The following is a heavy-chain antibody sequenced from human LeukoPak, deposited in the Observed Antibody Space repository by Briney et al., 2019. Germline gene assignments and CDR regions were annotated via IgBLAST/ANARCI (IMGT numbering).Heavy chain of an antibody. V-gene: IGHV3-21*01. CDR2: IGSSSSYI. CDR3: ARVSSMSTLPYYFDY. J-gene: IGHJ4*02. Sequence: GGPLRLSCAASGFTFSSYSMNWVRQAPGKGLEWVSSIGSSSSYIYYADSVKGRFTISRDNAKNSLYLQMDRLRAEDTAVYYCARVSSMSTLPYYFDYWGQGTLVTVSS. CDR1: GFTFSSYS. D-gene: IGHD2/OR15-2a*01.